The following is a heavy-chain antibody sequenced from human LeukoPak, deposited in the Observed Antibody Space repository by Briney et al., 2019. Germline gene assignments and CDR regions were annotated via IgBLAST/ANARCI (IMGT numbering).Heavy chain of an antibody. J-gene: IGHJ6*03. D-gene: IGHD3-22*01. CDR3: ARHYDLYYYTDV. V-gene: IGHV4-31*03. CDR1: GGSVSSGGYY. Sequence: SETLSLTCTVSGGSVSSGGYYWSWIRQCPGKGLEWMGYMSYSGTTYYNPSLKSRVIISVDTSKNQLSLRLSSVTAADTAVYYCARHYDLYYYTDVWGKGTTVTVSS. CDR2: MSYSGTT.